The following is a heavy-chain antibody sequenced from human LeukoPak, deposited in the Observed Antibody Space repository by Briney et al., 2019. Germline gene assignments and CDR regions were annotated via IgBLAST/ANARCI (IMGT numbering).Heavy chain of an antibody. D-gene: IGHD6-6*01. CDR2: ISYDGSNK. Sequence: PGRSLRLSCVASGFIFSNYAMHWVRQAPGKGLEWVAVISYDGSNKYYADSVKGRFTISRDSPKNSLYLQMQSLRVEDSAVHYCARDMGSSSAGDFFDYWGQGTLVTVSS. J-gene: IGHJ4*02. CDR3: ARDMGSSSAGDFFDY. V-gene: IGHV3-30*04. CDR1: GFIFSNYA.